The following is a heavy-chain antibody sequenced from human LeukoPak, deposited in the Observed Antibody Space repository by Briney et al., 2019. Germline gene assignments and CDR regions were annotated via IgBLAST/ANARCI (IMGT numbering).Heavy chain of an antibody. CDR3: ARDRIAVAATFGDY. Sequence: GTSVKVSCKASGDTCSGYDMHWVRQAPGQGLEWMGIINPSGGSTSYAQKFQGRVTMTRDMSTSTVYMELSSLRSEDTAVYYCARDRIAVAATFGDYWGQGTLVTVSS. J-gene: IGHJ4*02. D-gene: IGHD6-19*01. CDR1: GDTCSGYD. CDR2: INPSGGST. V-gene: IGHV1-46*01.